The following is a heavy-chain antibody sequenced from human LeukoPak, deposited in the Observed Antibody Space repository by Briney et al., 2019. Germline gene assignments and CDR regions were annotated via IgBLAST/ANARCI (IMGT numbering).Heavy chain of an antibody. CDR3: ARHGCSSTSCQYNYYYYGMDV. CDR2: IYYSGST. D-gene: IGHD2-2*01. J-gene: IGHJ6*02. V-gene: IGHV4-59*08. Sequence: KPSETLSLTCTVSGGSISSYYWSWIRQPPGKGLEWIGYIYYSGSTNYNPSLKSRVTISVDTSKNQFSLKLSSVTAADTAVYYCARHGCSSTSCQYNYYYYGMDVWGQGTTVTVSS. CDR1: GGSISSYY.